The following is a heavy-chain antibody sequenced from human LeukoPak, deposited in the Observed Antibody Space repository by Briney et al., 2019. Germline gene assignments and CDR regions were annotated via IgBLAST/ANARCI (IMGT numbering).Heavy chain of an antibody. CDR3: AKDTSIAAAGSRFDY. Sequence: GGSLRLSCAASGFTFSSYAMSWVRQAPGKGLEWVSAISGSGGSTYYADSVKGRFTISRDNSKNTLYLQMNSLRAEDTAGYYCAKDTSIAAAGSRFDYWGQGTLVTVSS. J-gene: IGHJ4*02. D-gene: IGHD6-13*01. V-gene: IGHV3-23*01. CDR2: ISGSGGST. CDR1: GFTFSSYA.